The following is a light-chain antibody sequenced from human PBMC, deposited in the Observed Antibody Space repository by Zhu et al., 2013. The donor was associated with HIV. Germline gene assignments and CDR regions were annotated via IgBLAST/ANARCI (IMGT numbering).Light chain of an antibody. CDR1: HGLSSRH. CDR2: GAS. Sequence: EIVLTQSPGTLSLSPGERATLSCRASHGLSSRHLAWYHQRPGQAPRLLIYGASSRATGIPDRFSGSGSGTDFTLSINRLEPEDFAVYYCQQYGSSPLTFGGGTTVEIK. CDR3: QQYGSSPLT. J-gene: IGKJ4*01. V-gene: IGKV3-20*01.